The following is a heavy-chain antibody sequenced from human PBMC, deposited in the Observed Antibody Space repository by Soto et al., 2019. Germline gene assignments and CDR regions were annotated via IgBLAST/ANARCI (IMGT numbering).Heavy chain of an antibody. D-gene: IGHD4-17*01. CDR1: GFVFGNYA. CDR3: AIDPVTGVPDYFYT. V-gene: IGHV3-30*04. Sequence: QVRLVESGGGVVQPGRSLRLSCATSGFVFGNYAMHWVRQAPGKGPEWVTVIGHDGVNNYYADSVRGRFTISIDDSKNTLYLEMNNLRVEDSSVYYCAIDPVTGVPDYFYTWGQGTLVTVSS. J-gene: IGHJ4*02. CDR2: IGHDGVNN.